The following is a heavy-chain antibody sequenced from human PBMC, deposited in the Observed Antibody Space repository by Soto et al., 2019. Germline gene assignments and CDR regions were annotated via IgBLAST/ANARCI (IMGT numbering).Heavy chain of an antibody. D-gene: IGHD2-8*01. CDR2: IRGGRDSTT. CDR3: AKDRYTDAVCYWDV. Sequence: EVQLLESGGGLEQPGGSLRLSCAGSGFTFSTYAMSWVRQAPGKGLEWVSVIRGGRDSTTYYADSVRGRFTISRDNSKSTLYLQMNSLRAEDTAVYYCAKDRYTDAVCYWDVWGQGTTVIVSS. J-gene: IGHJ6*02. V-gene: IGHV3-23*01. CDR1: GFTFSTYA.